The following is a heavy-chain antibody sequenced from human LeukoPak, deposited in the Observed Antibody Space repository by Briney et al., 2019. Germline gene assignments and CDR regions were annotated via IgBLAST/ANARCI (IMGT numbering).Heavy chain of an antibody. D-gene: IGHD4-17*01. Sequence: ASVKVSCKASGGTFSSYAISWVRQAPGQGLEWMGGIIPIFGTANYAQKFQGRVTITADESTSTAYMELSSLRSKDTAVYYCARDRPYTVTTSKAWFDPWGQGTLVTVSS. CDR1: GGTFSSYA. CDR2: IIPIFGTA. V-gene: IGHV1-69*13. CDR3: ARDRPYTVTTSKAWFDP. J-gene: IGHJ5*02.